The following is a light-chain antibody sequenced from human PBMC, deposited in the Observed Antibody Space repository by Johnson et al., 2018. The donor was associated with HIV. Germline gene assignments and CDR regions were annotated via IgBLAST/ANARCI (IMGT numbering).Light chain of an antibody. CDR3: GTWDSSLSGYV. Sequence: QSVLTQPPSVSAAPGQKVTISCSGSSSNIGNNYVSWYQQLPGTAPKLLIYDNNKRPSGIPDRFSGSKSGTSATLGITGLQTGDAADYYCGTWDSSLSGYVCGAATKITVL. CDR2: DNN. J-gene: IGLJ1*01. V-gene: IGLV1-51*01. CDR1: SSNIGNNY.